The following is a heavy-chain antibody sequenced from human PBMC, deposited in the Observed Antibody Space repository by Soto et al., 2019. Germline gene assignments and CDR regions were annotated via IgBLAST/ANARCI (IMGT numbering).Heavy chain of an antibody. J-gene: IGHJ4*02. CDR3: ARVRRYFDWYLDY. Sequence: PSETLSLTCAVYGGSFSGYYWSWIRQPPGKGLEWIGEINHSGSTNYNPSLKSRVTISVDTSKNQFSLKLSSVTAADTAVYYCARVRRYFDWYLDYWGQGTLVTVSS. CDR2: INHSGST. CDR1: GGSFSGYY. D-gene: IGHD3-9*01. V-gene: IGHV4-34*01.